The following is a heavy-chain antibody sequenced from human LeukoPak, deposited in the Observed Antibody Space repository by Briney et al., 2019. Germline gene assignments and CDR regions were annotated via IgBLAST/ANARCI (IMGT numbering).Heavy chain of an antibody. D-gene: IGHD1-26*01. CDR1: GGSISSYY. CDR3: ARQVGDEQGYFDY. J-gene: IGHJ4*02. Sequence: PSETLSLTCTVSGGSISSYYWSWIRQPSGKGLEWIGYIYYSGSTYYNPSLKSRVTISVDTSKNQFSLKLSSVTAADTAVYFCARQVGDEQGYFDYWGQGTLVTVSS. CDR2: IYYSGST. V-gene: IGHV4-59*08.